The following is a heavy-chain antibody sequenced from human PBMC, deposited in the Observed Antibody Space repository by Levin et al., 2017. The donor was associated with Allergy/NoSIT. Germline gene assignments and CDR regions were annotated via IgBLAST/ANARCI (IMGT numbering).Heavy chain of an antibody. J-gene: IGHJ6*02. CDR3: ARAETLLPGFSYGMDV. CDR2: IIPILGIA. D-gene: IGHD2-15*01. Sequence: SVKVSCKASGGTFSSYPISWVRQAPGQGLEWMGRIIPILGIANYAQKFQGRVTITADKSTSTAYMELSSLRSEDTAVYYCARAETLLPGFSYGMDVWGQGTTVTVSS. V-gene: IGHV1-69*04. CDR1: GGTFSSYP.